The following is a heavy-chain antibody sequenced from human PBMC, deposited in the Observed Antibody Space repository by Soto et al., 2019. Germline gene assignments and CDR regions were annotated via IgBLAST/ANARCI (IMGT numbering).Heavy chain of an antibody. CDR1: GGSISSYY. V-gene: IGHV4-59*01. J-gene: IGHJ4*02. CDR3: ARTYGRNFDY. Sequence: PSETLSLTCTVSGGSISSYYWSWIRQPPGKGLEWIGYIYYSGSTNYNPSLKSRVTISVDTSKNQFSLKLSSVTAADSALYYCARTYGRNFDYWGQGTLVTVPQ. CDR2: IYYSGST. D-gene: IGHD3-10*01.